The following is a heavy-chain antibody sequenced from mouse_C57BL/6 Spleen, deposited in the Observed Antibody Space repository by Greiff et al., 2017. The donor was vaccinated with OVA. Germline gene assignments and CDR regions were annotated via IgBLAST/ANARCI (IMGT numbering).Heavy chain of an antibody. CDR1: GYTFTSYW. V-gene: IGHV1-55*01. CDR3: ARSKDVRRYFDY. J-gene: IGHJ2*01. CDR2: IYPGIGRT. Sequence: QVQLQQPGAELVKPGASVKMSCKASGYTFTSYWITWVKQRPGQGLEWIGDIYPGIGRTNYNEKFKGKATLTVVTSSSTAYMQLSSLASEDSAVYYCARSKDVRRYFDYWGQGTTLTVSS.